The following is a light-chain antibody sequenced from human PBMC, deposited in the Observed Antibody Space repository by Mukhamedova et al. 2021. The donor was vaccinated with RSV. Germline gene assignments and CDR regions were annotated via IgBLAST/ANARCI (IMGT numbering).Light chain of an antibody. CDR3: QQYYSTPQIT. Sequence: INCKSSQSVLYSSNNKNYLAWYQQKPGQPPKLLIYWASTRESGVPDRFSGSGSGTDFTLTISSLQAEDVAVYYCQQYYSTPQIT. CDR2: WAS. CDR1: QSVLYSSNNKNY. V-gene: IGKV4-1*01. J-gene: IGKJ3*01.